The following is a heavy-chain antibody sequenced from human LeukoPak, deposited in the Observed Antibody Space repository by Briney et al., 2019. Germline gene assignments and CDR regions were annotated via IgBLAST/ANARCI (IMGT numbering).Heavy chain of an antibody. CDR1: GFTFSSYG. CDR3: ARDSGHYGSGSRLDY. D-gene: IGHD3-10*01. V-gene: IGHV3-33*01. J-gene: IGHJ4*02. Sequence: GGSLRLSCAASGFTFSSYGMHWVRQAPGKGLEWVAVIWYDGSNKYYADSVKGRFTISRDNSKNTLYLQMNSLRAEDTAVYYCARDSGHYGSGSRLDYWGQGTLVTVSS. CDR2: IWYDGSNK.